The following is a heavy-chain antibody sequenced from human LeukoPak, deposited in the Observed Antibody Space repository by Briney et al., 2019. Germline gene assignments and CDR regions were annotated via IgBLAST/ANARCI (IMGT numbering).Heavy chain of an antibody. Sequence: GGSLRLSCAASAFTFSSYWMHWVRQAPGKGLVWVSRIDSDGISTSYADSVKGRFTISRDNAKNTLYLQMNTLRAEDTAVYYCTRGFTIFGVVNDAFDIWGQGTMVTVSS. CDR2: IDSDGIST. CDR1: AFTFSSYW. D-gene: IGHD3-3*01. CDR3: TRGFTIFGVVNDAFDI. J-gene: IGHJ3*02. V-gene: IGHV3-74*01.